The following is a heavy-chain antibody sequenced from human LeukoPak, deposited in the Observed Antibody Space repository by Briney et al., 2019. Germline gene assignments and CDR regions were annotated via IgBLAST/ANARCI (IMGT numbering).Heavy chain of an antibody. CDR3: ARYGSGPDS. CDR1: GFRFSNYW. D-gene: IGHD3-10*01. V-gene: IGHV5-10-1*01. CDR2: IDPRDSQT. J-gene: IGHJ4*02. Sequence: GESLKISFQGFGFRFSNYWITWVRQLPGKGLEWMGRIDPRDSQTNYTPSFQGHITISSDSSITTAYLEWSSLTVSDTATYYCARYGSGPDSWGQGTLVIVSS.